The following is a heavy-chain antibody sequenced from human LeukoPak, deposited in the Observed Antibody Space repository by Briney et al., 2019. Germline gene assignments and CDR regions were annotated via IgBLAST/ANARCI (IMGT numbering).Heavy chain of an antibody. D-gene: IGHD3-10*01. J-gene: IGHJ3*02. CDR2: IYSSGSS. CDR1: GGSISSYY. V-gene: IGHV4-59*08. CDR3: WRRRGAHTANALDI. Sequence: SETLSLTCTVSGGSISSYYWSWVRQPPGEGLEWFGYIYSSGSSNYNPALKSRVTISVETSNKQFFLKLIYVTAADTTVLYCWRRRGAHTANALDIWGQGTMVTVSS.